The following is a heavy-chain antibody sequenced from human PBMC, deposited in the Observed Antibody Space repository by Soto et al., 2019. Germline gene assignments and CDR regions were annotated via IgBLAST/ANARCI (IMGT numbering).Heavy chain of an antibody. D-gene: IGHD3-3*01. Sequence: SETLSLTCAVYGGSFSGYYWSWIRQPPGKGLEWIGEINHSGSTNYNPPLKSRVTISVDTSKNQFSLKLSSVTAADTAVYYCARGTHYDFWSGYEDYYYGMDVWGQGTTVTVSS. CDR3: ARGTHYDFWSGYEDYYYGMDV. CDR2: INHSGST. CDR1: GGSFSGYY. V-gene: IGHV4-34*01. J-gene: IGHJ6*02.